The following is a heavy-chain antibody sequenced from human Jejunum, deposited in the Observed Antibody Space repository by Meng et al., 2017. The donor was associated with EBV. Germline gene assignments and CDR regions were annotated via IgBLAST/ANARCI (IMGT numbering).Heavy chain of an antibody. D-gene: IGHD4-17*01. V-gene: IGHV4-30-2*01. Sequence: QRQESRSGLVKPSQTLSLTCAVSGDSITRGAYLWSWIRQPPGKGLEWIGNIYHIGSTYYNPSLKSRVTISVDRSKNQFSLKLTSVTAADTAVYYCARGGPDFGDYVPFDYWGQGTLVTVSS. CDR2: IYHIGST. J-gene: IGHJ4*02. CDR3: ARGGPDFGDYVPFDY. CDR1: GDSITRGAYL.